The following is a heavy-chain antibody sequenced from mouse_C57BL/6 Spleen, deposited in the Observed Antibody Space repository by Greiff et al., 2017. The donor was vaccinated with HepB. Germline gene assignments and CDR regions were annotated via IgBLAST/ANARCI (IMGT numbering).Heavy chain of an antibody. V-gene: IGHV1-78*01. D-gene: IGHD1-1*01. CDR2: IYPRDGST. CDR1: GYTFTDHT. Sequence: QVQLKESDAELVKPGASVKISCKVSGYTFTDHTIHWMKQRPEQGLEWIGYIYPRDGSTKYNEKFKGKATLTADKSSSTAYMQLNSLTSEDSAVYFCARGEVITTVEDHYFDYWGQGTTLTVSS. J-gene: IGHJ2*01. CDR3: ARGEVITTVEDHYFDY.